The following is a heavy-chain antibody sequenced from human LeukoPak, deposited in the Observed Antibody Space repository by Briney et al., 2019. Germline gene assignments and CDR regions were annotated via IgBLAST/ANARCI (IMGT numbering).Heavy chain of an antibody. V-gene: IGHV1-46*01. CDR1: GYTFTSYY. D-gene: IGHD3-3*01. CDR2: INPSGGST. J-gene: IGHJ3*02. Sequence: GASVKVSCKASGYTFTSYYMHWVRQAPGQGLEWMGIINPSGGSTSYAQKFQGRVTMTRDTSTSTVYMELSSLRSEDTAVYYCARKRGVGVDTNAFDIWGQGTMVTVSS. CDR3: ARKRGVGVDTNAFDI.